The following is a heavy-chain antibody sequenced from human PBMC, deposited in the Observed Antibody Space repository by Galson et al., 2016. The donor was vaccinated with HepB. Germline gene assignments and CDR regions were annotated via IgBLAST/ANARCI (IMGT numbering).Heavy chain of an antibody. CDR3: ARAVVVVAAPWAFDF. CDR2: IYTRGST. J-gene: IGHJ3*01. V-gene: IGHV4-61*02. CDR1: GGSISSGSYY. D-gene: IGHD2-15*01. Sequence: TLSLTCTVSGGSISSGSYYWSWIRQPAGKGLEWIGRIYTRGSTNSNPSLKSRVTISVDTSKNQFPLKLSDVTAADTAVYYCARAVVVVAAPWAFDFLGQGTMVTVSS.